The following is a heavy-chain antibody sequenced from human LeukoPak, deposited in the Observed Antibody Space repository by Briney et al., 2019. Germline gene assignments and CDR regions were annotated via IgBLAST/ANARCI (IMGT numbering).Heavy chain of an antibody. CDR2: IKEEGSQK. Sequence: GGSLRLSCAASGFTFSDYWMSWVRQAPGKGLEWVAFIKEEGSQKYYGDSVKGRFTLSRDNTKNSLTLQLNSLRAEDTALYYCVRDCYGSGSYYSYFDYWGQGTLVTVSS. CDR3: VRDCYGSGSYYSYFDY. J-gene: IGHJ4*02. V-gene: IGHV3-7*01. D-gene: IGHD3-10*01. CDR1: GFTFSDYW.